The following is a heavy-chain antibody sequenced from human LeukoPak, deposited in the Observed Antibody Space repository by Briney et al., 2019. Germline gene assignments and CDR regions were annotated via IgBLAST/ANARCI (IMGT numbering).Heavy chain of an antibody. D-gene: IGHD6-19*01. CDR2: IYYSGST. CDR1: GGSISSGDYY. J-gene: IGHJ6*02. CDR3: ARDRGIAVWNYYGMDV. Sequence: SEALSLTCTVSGGSISSGDYYWSWIRQPPGKGLEWIGYIYYSGSTYYNPSLKSRVTISVDTSKNQFSLKLSSVTAADTAVYYCARDRGIAVWNYYGMDVWGQGTTVTVSS. V-gene: IGHV4-30-4*01.